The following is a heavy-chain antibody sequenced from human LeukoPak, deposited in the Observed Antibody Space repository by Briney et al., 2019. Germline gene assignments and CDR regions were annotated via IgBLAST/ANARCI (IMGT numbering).Heavy chain of an antibody. D-gene: IGHD2-2*01. V-gene: IGHV4-39*07. CDR1: GGSISSSSYY. CDR3: ARDVVPAVRTAWFDP. Sequence: SETLSLTCTVSGGSISSSSYYWGWIRQPPGKGLEWIGEINHSGSTNYNPSLKSRVTISVDTSKNQFSLKLSSVTAADTAVYYCARDVVPAVRTAWFDPWGQGTLVTVSS. CDR2: INHSGST. J-gene: IGHJ5*02.